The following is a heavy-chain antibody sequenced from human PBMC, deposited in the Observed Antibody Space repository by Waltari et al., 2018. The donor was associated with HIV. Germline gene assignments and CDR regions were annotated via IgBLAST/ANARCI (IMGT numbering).Heavy chain of an antibody. Sequence: EVKLVESGGDIVNAGGSLRLSCAASGFKFRDAWMSWVRQTPVGTLQWIGTIKREANGKTVDYLEALKRRFTISRDDSKEMSYLQIDGLKTDDTATYFCSWDDKAVFDYWGLGTTVIVSS. CDR3: SWDDKAVFDY. CDR1: GFKFRDAW. CDR2: IKREANGKTV. D-gene: IGHD1-26*01. V-gene: IGHV3-15*01. J-gene: IGHJ3*01.